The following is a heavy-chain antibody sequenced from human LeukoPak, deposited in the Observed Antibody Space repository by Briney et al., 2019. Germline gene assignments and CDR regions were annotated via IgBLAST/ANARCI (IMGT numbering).Heavy chain of an antibody. CDR2: IYYSGST. V-gene: IGHV4-39*01. D-gene: IGHD3-22*01. CDR3: ARLYYDSSGYYQICYFDY. CDR1: GGSISSSRYY. J-gene: IGHJ4*02. Sequence: SETLSLTRTVSGGSISSSRYYWGWIRQPPGKGLEWIGRIYYSGSTYYNPSLKSRVTISVDTSKNQFSLNLSSVTAADTAVYYCARLYYDSSGYYQICYFDYWGQGTLVTVSS.